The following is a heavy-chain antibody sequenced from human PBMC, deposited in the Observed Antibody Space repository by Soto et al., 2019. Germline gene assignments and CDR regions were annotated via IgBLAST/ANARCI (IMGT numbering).Heavy chain of an antibody. CDR1: GFTLAGYST. V-gene: IGHV3-23*01. Sequence: LRLSCASSGFTLAGYSTMSCVRQASGKGLEWVSSISGSGGSTYYADSVKGRFTISRDNSKNTLYLQMNALSAEDTAFYYCAKDRGGFAGSCEYFDYWGQGALFTVSS. J-gene: IGHJ4*02. CDR3: AKDRGGFAGSCEYFDY. CDR2: ISGSGGST. D-gene: IGHD2-15*01.